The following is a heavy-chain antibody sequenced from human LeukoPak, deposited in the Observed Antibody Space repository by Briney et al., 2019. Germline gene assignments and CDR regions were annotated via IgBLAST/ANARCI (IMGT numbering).Heavy chain of an antibody. CDR1: GYSFTNYW. D-gene: IGHD1-26*01. CDR2: IYPGDSDT. J-gene: IGHJ3*02. V-gene: IGHV5-51*01. CDR3: ARSGSLGTFDI. Sequence: GESLKISCQGSGYSFTNYWIGWVRQMPGKGLEWMGIIYPGDSDTRYSPSFQGQVTISADKSISTAYLQWSSLRASETAMYYRARSGSLGTFDIWGQGTLVTVSS.